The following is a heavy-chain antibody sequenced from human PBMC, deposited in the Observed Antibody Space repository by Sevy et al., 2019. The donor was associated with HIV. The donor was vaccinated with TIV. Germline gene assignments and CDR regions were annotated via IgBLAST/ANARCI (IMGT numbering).Heavy chain of an antibody. D-gene: IGHD2-21*01. CDR3: VRGGGPIHDFDY. V-gene: IGHV3-11*01. J-gene: IGHJ4*02. CDR2: ISDSGHIK. CDR1: GFTFSDFY. Sequence: GGSLRLSCAASGFTFSDFYMSWIRQAPGKGLEWVSYISDSGHIKHYEDSVKGRFLISRDNAHNTVHLQMNSLTAEDTADYYCVRGGGPIHDFDYWGRGTLVTVS.